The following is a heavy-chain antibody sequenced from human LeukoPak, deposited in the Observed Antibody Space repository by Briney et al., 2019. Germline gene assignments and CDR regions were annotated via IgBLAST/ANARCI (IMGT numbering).Heavy chain of an antibody. D-gene: IGHD6-13*01. J-gene: IGHJ4*02. CDR2: IYTSGST. V-gene: IGHV4-4*07. CDR1: GGSISSYY. Sequence: PSETLSLTCTVSGGSISSYYWSWIRQPAGKGLEWIGRIYTSGSTNYNPSLKSRVTMSVDTSKNQFSLKLSSVTAADTAVYYCASGDAAAAAYYFDYWGQGTLVTVSS. CDR3: ASGDAAAAAYYFDY.